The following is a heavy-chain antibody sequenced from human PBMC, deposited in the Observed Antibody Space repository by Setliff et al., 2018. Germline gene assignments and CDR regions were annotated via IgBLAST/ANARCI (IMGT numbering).Heavy chain of an antibody. Sequence: LSCSASGFIFNNFWMSWVRQAPGKGLEWVSNINQRESAKLYADSVKGRLTISRDNAKNSLYLQMNSLRGEDTAVYYCATKAVAGTGHWGQGTLDTVSS. CDR3: ATKAVAGTGH. J-gene: IGHJ4*02. CDR2: INQRESAK. D-gene: IGHD6-19*01. CDR1: GFIFNNFW. V-gene: IGHV3-7*03.